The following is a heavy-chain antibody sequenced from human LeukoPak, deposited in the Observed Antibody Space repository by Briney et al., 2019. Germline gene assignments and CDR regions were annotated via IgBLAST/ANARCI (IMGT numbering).Heavy chain of an antibody. J-gene: IGHJ3*02. CDR1: GGSISSSNW. D-gene: IGHD3-10*01. V-gene: IGHV4-4*02. CDR2: IYHSGST. CDR3: ARVTTWFGEFRDAFDI. Sequence: SGILSLTCAVSGGSISSSNWWSWVRQPPGKGLEWIGEIYHSGSTNYNPSLKSRVTISVDKSKNQFSLKLSSVTAADTAVYYCARVTTWFGEFRDAFDIWGQGTMVTVSS.